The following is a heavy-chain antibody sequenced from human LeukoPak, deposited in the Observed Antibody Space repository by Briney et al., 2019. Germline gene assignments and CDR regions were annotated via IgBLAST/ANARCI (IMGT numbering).Heavy chain of an antibody. J-gene: IGHJ4*02. D-gene: IGHD7-27*01. CDR2: ISYDGSNK. CDR1: GFTFSSYG. V-gene: IGHV3-30*03. CDR3: ARTLLNWGLNY. Sequence: GGSLRLSCAASGFTFSSYGMHWVRQAPGKGLEWVAVISYDGSNKYYADSVKGRFTISRDNAKNALYLQMNSLRVEDTAVYYCARTLLNWGLNYWGQGTLVAVSS.